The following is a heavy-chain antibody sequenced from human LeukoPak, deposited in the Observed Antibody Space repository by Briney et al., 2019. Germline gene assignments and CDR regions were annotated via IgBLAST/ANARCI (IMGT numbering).Heavy chain of an antibody. J-gene: IGHJ6*03. Sequence: SETLSLTCTVSGGSISSYYWSWIRQPPGKGLEWIGYIYYSGSTNYNPSLKSRVTISVDTSKNQFSLKLSSVTAADTAVYYCARDPYSGNYGPYYYYYMDVWGKGTTVTISS. V-gene: IGHV4-59*01. D-gene: IGHD1-26*01. CDR3: ARDPYSGNYGPYYYYYMDV. CDR1: GGSISSYY. CDR2: IYYSGST.